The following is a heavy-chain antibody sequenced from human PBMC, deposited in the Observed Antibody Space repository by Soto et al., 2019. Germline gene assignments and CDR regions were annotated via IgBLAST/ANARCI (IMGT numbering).Heavy chain of an antibody. V-gene: IGHV3-23*01. J-gene: IGHJ4*02. D-gene: IGHD4-17*01. CDR3: AKIPIMTTVTHYFDY. CDR1: GFTFSSYA. CDR2: SNGGDGST. Sequence: EVQLLESGGGLVQPGGSLRLSCEASGFTFSSYAMSWVRQAPGKGLEWVSTSNGGDGSTYYGDPVKGRFTISRDDSKNTLYLQMNSLRAEDTAVYYCAKIPIMTTVTHYFDYWGQGTLVTVSS.